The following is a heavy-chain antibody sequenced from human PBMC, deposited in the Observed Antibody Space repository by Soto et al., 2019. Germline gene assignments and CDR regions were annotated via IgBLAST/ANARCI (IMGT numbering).Heavy chain of an antibody. D-gene: IGHD3-10*01. CDR3: ARHFVAVVIKGWGY. CDR2: IYYSGST. J-gene: IGHJ4*02. V-gene: IGHV4-59*08. Sequence: PSETLSLTCTVSGGSISSYYWNWIRQPPGKGLEWIGYIYYSGSTCYNPSLKSRVTISVDTSKNQFSLKLTSVTAADTAAYYCARHFVAVVIKGWGYWGQGKLVTVSS. CDR1: GGSISSYY.